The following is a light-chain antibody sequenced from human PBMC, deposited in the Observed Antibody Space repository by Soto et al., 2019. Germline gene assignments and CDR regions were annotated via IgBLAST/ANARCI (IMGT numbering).Light chain of an antibody. CDR3: QRYDIYSLA. CDR2: NAS. J-gene: IGKJ1*01. V-gene: IGKV1-5*03. CDR1: QSISSW. Sequence: DIQMTQSPSTLSASVGDRVTITCRASQSISSWLAWYQQKPGKAPNLLIYNASTLESGVPSRFSGSGSGTEFTLTISSLQPDDFATYYCQRYDIYSLAFGEGTKVEIK.